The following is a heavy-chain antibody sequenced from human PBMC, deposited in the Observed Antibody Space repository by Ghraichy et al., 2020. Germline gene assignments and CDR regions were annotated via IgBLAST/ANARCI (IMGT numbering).Heavy chain of an antibody. CDR3: AKERGTGWPLDY. D-gene: IGHD6-19*01. CDR1: GFIFGSYA. CDR2: ISGSGGTT. Sequence: GGSLRLSCAASGFIFGSYAMSWVRQAPGRGLEWASGISGSGGTTHYADSVKGRFTISRDNSKNTLYLQMNSLTDEDTAVYYCAKERGTGWPLDYWGQGTLVTVSS. V-gene: IGHV3-23*01. J-gene: IGHJ4*02.